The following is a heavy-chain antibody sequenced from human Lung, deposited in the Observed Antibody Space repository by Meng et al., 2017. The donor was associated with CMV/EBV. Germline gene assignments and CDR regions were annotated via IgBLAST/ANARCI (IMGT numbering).Heavy chain of an antibody. Sequence: GGSXRLSCEASGFHFSGYWLSWVRQAPGKGLEWVANINQHGTTKYYADSLRGRFTISRDNTKNSLFLLIKSLTAEDTALYYCARELSSAYYYFDDWDQGAXVTVSS. CDR2: INQHGTTK. CDR1: GFHFSGYW. J-gene: IGHJ4*02. D-gene: IGHD3-16*01. V-gene: IGHV3-7*01. CDR3: ARELSSAYYYFDD.